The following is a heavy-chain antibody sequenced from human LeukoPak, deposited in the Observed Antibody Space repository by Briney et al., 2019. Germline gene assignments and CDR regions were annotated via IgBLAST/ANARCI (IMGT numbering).Heavy chain of an antibody. CDR3: ARCSSGWYGVRYYFDY. D-gene: IGHD6-19*01. J-gene: IGHJ4*02. CDR1: GGSISSYY. V-gene: IGHV4-4*07. Sequence: SETLSLTCTVSGGSISSYYWSWIRQPAGKGLEWIGRIYTSGSTNYNPSLKSRVTMSVDTSKNQFSLKLSSVTAADTAVYYCARCSSGWYGVRYYFDYWGQGTLVTVSS. CDR2: IYTSGST.